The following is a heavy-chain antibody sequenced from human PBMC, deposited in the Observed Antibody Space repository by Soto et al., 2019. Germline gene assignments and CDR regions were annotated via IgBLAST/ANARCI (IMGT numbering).Heavy chain of an antibody. CDR1: GFNFRTYS. D-gene: IGHD3-3*01. CDR2: ISSTSTTI. J-gene: IGHJ6*02. V-gene: IGHV3-48*02. Sequence: GGSLRLSCSASGFNFRTYSMNWVRQAPGKGLEWISYISSTSTTIYYADSVEGRFTISRDNSKTSLFLQMTSLRDDDTAVCYCAREGPHYYVSQNYSTGNYAMDVWGQVTTVIVS. CDR3: AREGPHYYVSQNYSTGNYAMDV.